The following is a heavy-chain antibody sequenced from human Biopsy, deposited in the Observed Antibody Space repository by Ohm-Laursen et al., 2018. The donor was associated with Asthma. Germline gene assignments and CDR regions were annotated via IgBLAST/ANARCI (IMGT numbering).Heavy chain of an antibody. CDR3: ARGSGSSISYPDAFDI. CDR2: INFNGNT. Sequence: VTLSLTCTVSGGSITSFCWSWIRQPPGLGLEWIGYINFNGNTNYNPSLKSRVTISIDTYKNHFSLKLTSVNAADTAVYYCARGSGSSISYPDAFDIWGQGTMVTVS. V-gene: IGHV4-59*01. CDR1: GGSITSFC. D-gene: IGHD3-3*02. J-gene: IGHJ3*02.